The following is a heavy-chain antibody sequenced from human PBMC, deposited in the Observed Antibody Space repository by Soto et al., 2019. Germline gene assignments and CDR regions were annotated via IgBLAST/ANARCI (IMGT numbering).Heavy chain of an antibody. CDR2: IIPIFGTA. J-gene: IGHJ4*02. D-gene: IGHD2-2*01. V-gene: IGHV1-69*01. CDR3: ASLGYCSSTSCYFFDY. CDR1: GGTFSSYA. Sequence: QVQLVQSGAEVKKPGSSVKVSCKASGGTFSSYAISWVRQAPGQGLEWMGGIIPIFGTANYAQKFQGRGTIAADESTSTAYMELSSLRSEDTAVYYCASLGYCSSTSCYFFDYWGQGTLVTVSS.